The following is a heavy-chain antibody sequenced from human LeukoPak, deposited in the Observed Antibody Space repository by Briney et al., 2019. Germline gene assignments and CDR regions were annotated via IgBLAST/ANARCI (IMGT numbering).Heavy chain of an antibody. Sequence: SETLSLTCAVSGGSISSGGYSWSWIRQPPGKGLEWIGYIYHSGSTYYNPSLKSRVTISVDRSKNQFSLKLSSVTAADTAVYYCARAPSKGGSYDYWGQGTLVTVSS. CDR1: GGSISSGGYS. D-gene: IGHD3-16*01. J-gene: IGHJ4*02. CDR3: ARAPSKGGSYDY. CDR2: IYHSGST. V-gene: IGHV4-30-2*01.